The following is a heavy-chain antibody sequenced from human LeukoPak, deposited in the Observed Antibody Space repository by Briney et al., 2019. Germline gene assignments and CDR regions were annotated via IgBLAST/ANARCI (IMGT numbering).Heavy chain of an antibody. V-gene: IGHV4-34*01. J-gene: IGHJ4*02. CDR3: ARDCSSTSCLQD. CDR2: ISHSGTT. Sequence: SETLSLTCAVSGGSFSDYQWNWIRQSPGKGLEWLGEISHSGTTTYNPSLKSRVTISVDTSKNQFSLRLRSVTAADTAVYYCARDCSSTSCLQDWGQGTLVTVSS. D-gene: IGHD2-2*01. CDR1: GGSFSDYQ.